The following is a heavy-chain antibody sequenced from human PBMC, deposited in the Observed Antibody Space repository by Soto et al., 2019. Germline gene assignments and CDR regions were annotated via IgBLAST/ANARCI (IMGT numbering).Heavy chain of an antibody. V-gene: IGHV4-30-4*01. CDR1: GGSISSGDYY. CDR3: ARSMAVTHSLFDY. Sequence: QVQLQESGPGLVKPSQTLYLTCTVSGGSISSGDYYWSWIRQPPGKGLEWVGYVHSSGSTNYNPSLKSRITMSVDTSKDQFSLNLSSVTAADTAVYYCARSMAVTHSLFDYWGQGTLVTVSS. CDR2: VHSSGST. J-gene: IGHJ4*02. D-gene: IGHD6-19*01.